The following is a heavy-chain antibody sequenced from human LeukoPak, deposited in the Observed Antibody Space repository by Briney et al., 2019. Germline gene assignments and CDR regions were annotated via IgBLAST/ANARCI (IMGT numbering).Heavy chain of an antibody. CDR2: ISSSSSYI. J-gene: IGHJ4*02. Sequence: GGSLRLSCAASGFTFSSYSMNWVRQAPGKGLEWVSSISSSSSYIYYADSVKGRFTISRDNAKNSLYLQMNSLRAEDTAVYYCARARTYYYGSGSYGDFDYWGQGTLVTVSS. CDR1: GFTFSSYS. CDR3: ARARTYYYGSGSYGDFDY. D-gene: IGHD3-10*01. V-gene: IGHV3-21*01.